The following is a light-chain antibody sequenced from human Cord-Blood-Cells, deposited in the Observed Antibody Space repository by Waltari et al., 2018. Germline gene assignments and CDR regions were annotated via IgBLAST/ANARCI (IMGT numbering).Light chain of an antibody. J-gene: IGKJ3*01. CDR2: AAS. CDR3: QQSYSTPFT. Sequence: DIQMTQSPSSLSASVGDRVTITCRASQSISSYLNWYQQKTGKEPKLLIYAASSMQNGVXXRFSGSGSGTDFTLTISSLQPEDFATYYCQQSYSTPFTFGPGTKVDIK. V-gene: IGKV1-39*01. CDR1: QSISSY.